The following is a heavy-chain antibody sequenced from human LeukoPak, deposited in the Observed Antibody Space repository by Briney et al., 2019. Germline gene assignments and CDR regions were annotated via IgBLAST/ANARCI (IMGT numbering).Heavy chain of an antibody. V-gene: IGHV3-7*01. D-gene: IGHD1-26*01. Sequence: GGSLRLSCAASGFTFSSYWMSWVRQAPGKGLEWVANIKQDGSEKYYVDSVKGRFTIYRDNAKNSLYLQMNSLRAEDTAVYYCARAVGATWVNYFDYWGQGTLVTVSS. CDR1: GFTFSSYW. CDR3: ARAVGATWVNYFDY. J-gene: IGHJ4*02. CDR2: IKQDGSEK.